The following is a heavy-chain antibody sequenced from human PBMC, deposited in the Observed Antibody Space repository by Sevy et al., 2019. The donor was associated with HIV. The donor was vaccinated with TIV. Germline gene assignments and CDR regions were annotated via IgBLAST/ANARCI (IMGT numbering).Heavy chain of an antibody. D-gene: IGHD2-2*01. CDR1: GGSFSCYY. V-gene: IGHV4-34*01. CDR3: ARAPPVVVVPGAPSWFDP. Sequence: SETLSLTCAVYGGSFSCYYWNWIRQTPGKGLEWIGEINHSGSTNYNPSLKSRVTISVDTSKNQFSLRLNSGTAADTAVYYCARAPPVVVVPGAPSWFDPWGQGTLVTVSS. CDR2: INHSGST. J-gene: IGHJ5*02.